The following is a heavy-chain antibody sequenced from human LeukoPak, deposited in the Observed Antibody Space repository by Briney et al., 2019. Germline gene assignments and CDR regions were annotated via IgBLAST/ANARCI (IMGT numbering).Heavy chain of an antibody. Sequence: ASVKVSCKAYGYTFTSYGISWVRQAPRRGLEWMGWISAYNGNTNYAQKLQGRVTMTTDTPTSTAYTELRSLRYDDTGVYYCARGGYCRGGSCYSSSMNWFDPWGQGTLVTVSS. CDR3: ARGGYCRGGSCYSSSMNWFDP. V-gene: IGHV1-18*01. D-gene: IGHD2-15*01. CDR2: ISAYNGNT. J-gene: IGHJ5*02. CDR1: GYTFTSYG.